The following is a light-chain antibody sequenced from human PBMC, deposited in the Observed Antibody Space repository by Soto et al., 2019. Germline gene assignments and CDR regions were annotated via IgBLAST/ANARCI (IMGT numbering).Light chain of an antibody. CDR2: WAS. Sequence: DIVMTQSPDSLPVALGERATINCKSSQTLLYSSNNENSLAWYQQKPGQPPKLLIYWASTRESGVPDRFSGSASGTDFTLTISSLQAEDVAVYYCQQYYTPPLSFGGGTKVEIK. J-gene: IGKJ4*01. V-gene: IGKV4-1*01. CDR1: QTLLYSSNNENS. CDR3: QQYYTPPLS.